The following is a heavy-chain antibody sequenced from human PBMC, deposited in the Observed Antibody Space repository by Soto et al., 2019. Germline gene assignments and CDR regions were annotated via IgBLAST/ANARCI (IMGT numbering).Heavy chain of an antibody. J-gene: IGHJ4*02. D-gene: IGHD2-15*01. V-gene: IGHV3-30-3*01. CDR2: IYYAGSNK. CDR3: ARLRSSSGLADFRY. CDR1: GFTFSSYA. Sequence: QVQLVESGGGVVQPGRSLRLSCAASGFTFSSYAMHWVRQPPGKGMEWVAVIYYAGSNKYYADSVKGRFTIFRDNSKNTLYLQVTSLGAEDTGVYYCARLRSSSGLADFRYWGEGALGSVSS.